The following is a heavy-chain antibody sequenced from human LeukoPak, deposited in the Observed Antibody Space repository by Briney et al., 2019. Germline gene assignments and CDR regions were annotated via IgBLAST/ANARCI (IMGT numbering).Heavy chain of an antibody. J-gene: IGHJ4*02. CDR1: GFTFSSYA. Sequence: SGGSLRLSCAASGFTFSSYAMSWVRQAPGKGLEWVSAISGSGGSTYYADSVKGRFTISRDNSKNTLYPQMNSLRAEDTAVYYCAKGVYYYGSGTLPDYWGQGTLVTVSS. CDR3: AKGVYYYGSGTLPDY. V-gene: IGHV3-23*01. D-gene: IGHD3-10*01. CDR2: ISGSGGST.